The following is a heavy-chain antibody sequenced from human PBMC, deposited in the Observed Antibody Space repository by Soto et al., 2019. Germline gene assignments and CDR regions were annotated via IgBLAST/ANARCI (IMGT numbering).Heavy chain of an antibody. Sequence: SETLSLTCTVSGGSIRDYYWSWFRQPPGKGLEWIGYIYYTGTTTYNPSLKSRLTISEDTSKNQFSLKLRSVTSADTAVYYCARLGGYYQAFDNWGQGTLVTVS. CDR3: ARLGGYYQAFDN. CDR1: GGSIRDYY. D-gene: IGHD3-22*01. V-gene: IGHV4-59*08. CDR2: IYYTGTT. J-gene: IGHJ4*02.